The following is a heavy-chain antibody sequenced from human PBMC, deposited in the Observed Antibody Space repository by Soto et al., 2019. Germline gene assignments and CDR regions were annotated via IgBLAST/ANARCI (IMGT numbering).Heavy chain of an antibody. V-gene: IGHV4-31*03. CDR3: ARELYYYDSSGYYNYYYGMDV. D-gene: IGHD3-22*01. CDR2: IYYSGST. J-gene: IGHJ6*02. Sequence: QVQLQESGPGLVKPSQTLSLTCTVSGGSISSGGYYWSWIRQHPGKGLEWIGYIYYSGSTYYNPYLKSRVTISVDTSKNQFSLKLSSVTAADTAVYYCARELYYYDSSGYYNYYYGMDVWGQGTTVTVSS. CDR1: GGSISSGGYY.